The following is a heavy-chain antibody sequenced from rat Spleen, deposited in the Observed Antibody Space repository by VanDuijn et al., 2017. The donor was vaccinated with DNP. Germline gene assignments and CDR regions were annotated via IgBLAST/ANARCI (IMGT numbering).Heavy chain of an antibody. D-gene: IGHD4-3*01. CDR3: TSPVPSGHYVMDA. Sequence: EVQLVESGGGLVQPGRSLKLSCAASGFTFSDYYMAWVRQAPTKGLEWVAYIHYDGGTTYYGDSVKGRFTISRDNAKNSLYLQMDSLRSEDTATYYCTSPVPSGHYVMDAWGQGTSVTVSS. V-gene: IGHV5-20*01. CDR2: IHYDGGTT. CDR1: GFTFSDYY. J-gene: IGHJ4*01.